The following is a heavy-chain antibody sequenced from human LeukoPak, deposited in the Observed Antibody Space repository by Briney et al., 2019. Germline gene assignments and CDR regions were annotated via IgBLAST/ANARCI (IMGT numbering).Heavy chain of an antibody. CDR2: ICSGGST. D-gene: IGHD5-18*01. CDR3: ARFTDTKGFDY. V-gene: IGHV3-53*01. CDR1: GFTVSSNY. J-gene: IGHJ4*02. Sequence: PGGSLRLSCAASGFTVSSNYMSWVRQAPGKGLEWVSVICSGGSTYYADSVKGRFTISRDNSKNTLYLQMNSLRAEDTAVYYCARFTDTKGFDYWGQGTLVTVSS.